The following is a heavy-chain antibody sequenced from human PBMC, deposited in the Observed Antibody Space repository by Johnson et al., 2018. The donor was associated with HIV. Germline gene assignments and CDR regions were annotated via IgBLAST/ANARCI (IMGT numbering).Heavy chain of an antibody. Sequence: VQLVESGGGVVQPGRSLRLSCAASGFTFDDYAMHWVRQAPGKGLEWVSVISWDGGSTYYADSVKGRFTISRDNSKNSLYLQMNSLRVEDTALYYCAKDTRMTTVTPGALNIWGQGTMVTVSS. V-gene: IGHV3-43D*03. CDR3: AKDTRMTTVTPGALNI. CDR2: ISWDGGST. CDR1: GFTFDDYA. D-gene: IGHD4-11*01. J-gene: IGHJ3*02.